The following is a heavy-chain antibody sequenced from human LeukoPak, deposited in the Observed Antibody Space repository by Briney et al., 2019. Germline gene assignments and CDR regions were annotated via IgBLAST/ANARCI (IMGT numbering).Heavy chain of an antibody. J-gene: IGHJ4*02. CDR2: ISGRGGST. CDR3: AKVQRVFYDRSGPSYYFDY. V-gene: IGHV3-23*01. CDR1: GFTFSTYA. Sequence: PGGSLRLSCAASGFTFSTYAMSWVRQAPGKGLEWVSGISGRGGSTYYADSVKGRFTISRDNSKNTLYLQMNSLRAEDTAVFYCAKVQRVFYDRSGPSYYFDYWGQGTLVTVSS. D-gene: IGHD3-22*01.